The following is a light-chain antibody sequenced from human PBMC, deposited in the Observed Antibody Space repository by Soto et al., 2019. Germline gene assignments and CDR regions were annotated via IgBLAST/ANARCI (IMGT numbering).Light chain of an antibody. CDR1: QIISSC. Sequence: DIQMTQSPSTLSASVGDIVIITCRASQIISSCLAWYQQKPGKAPKLLIYDASSLESGVPSRFSGSGSGTEFTLTISSLQPYDFATYYCQQYNSYSASTFGPGTKVDIK. V-gene: IGKV1-5*01. CDR2: DAS. CDR3: QQYNSYSAST. J-gene: IGKJ3*01.